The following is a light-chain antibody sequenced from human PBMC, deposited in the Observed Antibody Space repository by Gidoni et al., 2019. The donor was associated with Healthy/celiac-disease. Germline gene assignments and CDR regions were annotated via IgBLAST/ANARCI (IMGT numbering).Light chain of an antibody. CDR1: QSVSSSY. CDR2: GAS. V-gene: IGKV3-20*01. Sequence: EIVLTQSPGTLSLSPGERATLPCRASQSVSSSYLAWYQQKPSQAPRLLIYGASSRATGIPDRFSGSGSGTDFTLTISRLEPEGFAVYYCQQYGSSPRTFXXXTKVEIK. J-gene: IGKJ1*01. CDR3: QQYGSSPRT.